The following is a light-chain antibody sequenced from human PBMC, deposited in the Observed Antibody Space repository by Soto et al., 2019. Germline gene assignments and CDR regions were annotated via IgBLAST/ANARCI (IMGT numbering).Light chain of an antibody. CDR1: QSISSW. J-gene: IGKJ1*01. V-gene: IGKV1-5*03. CDR3: QQYNRSWT. Sequence: DIQMTQSPSTLSGSVGDRVTITCRASQSISSWLAWYQQKPGKAPKLLIYKASSLESGVPSRFSGSGSGTEFTLTISSLQPDDFATYYCQQYNRSWTLGQGTKVDIK. CDR2: KAS.